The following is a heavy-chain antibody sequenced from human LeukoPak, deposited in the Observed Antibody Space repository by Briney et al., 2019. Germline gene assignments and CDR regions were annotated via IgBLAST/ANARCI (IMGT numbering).Heavy chain of an antibody. V-gene: IGHV3-7*04. D-gene: IGHD3-10*01. Sequence: PGGSLRLSCAASGFTFSSYWMSWVRQAPGKGLEWVANIKQDGREKYYGDSVKGLFTISRDNAKNSLSLQMNSLRAEDTAVYYCASDREYYYGSGSFDYWGQGTLVTVSS. CDR1: GFTFSSYW. CDR3: ASDREYYYGSGSFDY. J-gene: IGHJ4*02. CDR2: IKQDGREK.